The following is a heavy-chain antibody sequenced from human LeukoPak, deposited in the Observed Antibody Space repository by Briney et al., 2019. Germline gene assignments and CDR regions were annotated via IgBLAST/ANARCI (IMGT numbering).Heavy chain of an antibody. D-gene: IGHD3-3*02. CDR3: ARIRAPSSFDQRESDY. CDR2: INTNTRNP. Sequence: GASVKVSCKASGYIFTNNAMNWVRQAPGQGLEWMGWINTNTRNPTYAQGFTGRFVFSLDTSVSTAYLQISSLKAEDTAVYYCARIRAPSSFDQRESDYWGQGTLVTVSS. CDR1: GYIFTNNA. V-gene: IGHV7-4-1*02. J-gene: IGHJ4*02.